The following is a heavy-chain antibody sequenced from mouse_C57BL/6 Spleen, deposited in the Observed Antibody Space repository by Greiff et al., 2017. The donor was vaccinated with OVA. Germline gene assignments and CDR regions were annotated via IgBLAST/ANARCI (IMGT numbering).Heavy chain of an antibody. V-gene: IGHV1-26*01. CDR3: ARAYSNHYAMDY. D-gene: IGHD2-5*01. J-gene: IGHJ4*01. Sequence: VQLQQSGPELVKPGASVKISCKASGYTFTDYYMNWVKQSHGKSLEWIGDINPNNGGTSYNQKFKGKATLTVDKSSSTAYMELRSLTSEDSAVYYCARAYSNHYAMDYWGQGTSVTVSS. CDR1: GYTFTDYY. CDR2: INPNNGGT.